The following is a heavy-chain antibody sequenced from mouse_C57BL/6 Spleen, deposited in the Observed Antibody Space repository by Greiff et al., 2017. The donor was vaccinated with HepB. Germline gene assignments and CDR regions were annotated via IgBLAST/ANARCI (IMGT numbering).Heavy chain of an antibody. CDR2: IHPNSGST. Sequence: QVQLQQSGAELVKPGASVKLSCKASGYTFTSYWMHWVKQRPGQGLEWIGMIHPNSGSTNYNEKFKSKATLTVDKSSSTAYMQLSSLTSEDSAVYYCARNWVLTTVVAFDYWGQGTTLTVSS. D-gene: IGHD1-1*01. J-gene: IGHJ2*01. CDR3: ARNWVLTTVVAFDY. CDR1: GYTFTSYW. V-gene: IGHV1-64*01.